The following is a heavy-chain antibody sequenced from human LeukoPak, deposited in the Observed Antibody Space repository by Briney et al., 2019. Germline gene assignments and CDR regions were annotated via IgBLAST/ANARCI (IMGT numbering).Heavy chain of an antibody. Sequence: ASVKVSCKASGYTFTSYYMHWVRQAPGQGLVWMGIINPSGGSTSYAQKFQGRVTMTRDTSTSTVYMELSSLRSEDTAVYYCARARGIAANDRVYDYWGQGTLVTVSS. CDR3: ARARGIAANDRVYDY. CDR2: INPSGGST. D-gene: IGHD6-13*01. CDR1: GYTFTSYY. V-gene: IGHV1-46*01. J-gene: IGHJ4*02.